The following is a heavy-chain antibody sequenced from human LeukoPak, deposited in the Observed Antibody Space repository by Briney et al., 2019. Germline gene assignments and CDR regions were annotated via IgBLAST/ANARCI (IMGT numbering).Heavy chain of an antibody. V-gene: IGHV4-61*02. CDR2: IYTSGST. CDR1: GGSISSGYYY. CDR3: ARIRGGPIAATGTGTYNWFDP. J-gene: IGHJ5*02. D-gene: IGHD6-13*01. Sequence: NPSETLSLTCIVSGGSISSGYYYWNWIRQPAGKGLEWIGRIYTSGSTNYNPSLKSRVTVSVDTSKNQFSLKLSSVTAADTAVYYCARIRGGPIAATGTGTYNWFDPWGQGTLVTVSS.